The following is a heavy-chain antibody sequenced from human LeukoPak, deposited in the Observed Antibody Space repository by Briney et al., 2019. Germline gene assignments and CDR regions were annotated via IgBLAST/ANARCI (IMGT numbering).Heavy chain of an antibody. CDR2: IYYSGST. Sequence: SETLSLTCTVSGGSISSYYWSWIRQPPGKGLEWIGYIYYSGSTNYNPSLKSRVTISVDTSKNQFSLKLSSVTAADTAVYYCAGMVRGVISVYWGQGTLVTVSS. CDR1: GGSISSYY. J-gene: IGHJ4*02. CDR3: AGMVRGVISVY. D-gene: IGHD3-10*01. V-gene: IGHV4-59*01.